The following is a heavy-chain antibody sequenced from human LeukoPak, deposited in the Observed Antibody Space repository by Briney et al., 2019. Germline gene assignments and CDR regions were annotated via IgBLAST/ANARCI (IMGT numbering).Heavy chain of an antibody. V-gene: IGHV5-51*01. D-gene: IGHD3-9*01. CDR2: IYPGDSDT. CDR3: ARRVEVLTGYFES. Sequence: GESLKISCKGSGYNFDKYWIGWVRQKPGEGLEWMGIIYPGDSDTRYSPSLKGQVTFSVDKSLSTAYMQWNSLKASDTGIYYCARRVEVLTGYFESWGQGTLVSVSS. J-gene: IGHJ4*02. CDR1: GYNFDKYW.